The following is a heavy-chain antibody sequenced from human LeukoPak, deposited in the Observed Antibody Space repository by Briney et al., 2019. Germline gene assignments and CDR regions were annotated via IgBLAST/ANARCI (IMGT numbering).Heavy chain of an antibody. CDR3: ARGYSYGHYYYYYMDV. V-gene: IGHV3-53*01. CDR2: IYSGGST. Sequence: GGSLRLSCAASGFTFSSYAMHWVRQAPGKGLEWVSVIYSGGSTYYADSVKGRFTISRDNSKNTLYLQMNSLRAEDTAVYYCARGYSYGHYYYYYMDVWGKGTTVTISS. J-gene: IGHJ6*03. D-gene: IGHD5-18*01. CDR1: GFTFSSYA.